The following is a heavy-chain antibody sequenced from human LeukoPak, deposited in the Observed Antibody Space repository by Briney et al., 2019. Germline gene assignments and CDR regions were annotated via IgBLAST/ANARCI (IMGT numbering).Heavy chain of an antibody. CDR3: AKVSVTMLRGAPSDY. V-gene: IGHV3-30*02. D-gene: IGHD3-10*01. CDR1: GFTFSSYG. Sequence: GGSLRLSCATSGFTFSSYGMHWVRQAPGKGLEWVAFIPYDGSYKYYADSVKGRFTISRDNSKNTLCLQMNSLRSEDTAVYYCAKVSVTMLRGAPSDYWGQGTLVTVSS. CDR2: IPYDGSYK. J-gene: IGHJ4*02.